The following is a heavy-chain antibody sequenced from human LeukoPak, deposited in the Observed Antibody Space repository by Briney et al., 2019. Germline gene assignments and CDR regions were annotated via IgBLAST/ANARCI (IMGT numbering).Heavy chain of an antibody. CDR3: ARHVPYNTWNYFDY. CDR1: GYTFTGYW. V-gene: IGHV5-51*01. CDR2: IYPGGSDI. D-gene: IGHD5-24*01. J-gene: IGHJ4*02. Sequence: GESLKISCKGSGYTFTGYWIGWARQMPGKGLEWMGIIYPGGSDIKYSPSFQGQVTISVDKSMATAYLQWSSLKASDTAMYYCARHVPYNTWNYFDYWGQGTLVTVSS.